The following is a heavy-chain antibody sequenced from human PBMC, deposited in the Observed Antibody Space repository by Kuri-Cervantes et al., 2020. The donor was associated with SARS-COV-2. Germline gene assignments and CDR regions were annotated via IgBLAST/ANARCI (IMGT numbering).Heavy chain of an antibody. CDR1: GGSISSYD. D-gene: IGHD4-17*01. J-gene: IGHJ4*02. V-gene: IGHV4-4*07. CDR3: ARGPTTTTVTKEDWVVFR. CDR2: IYTSGST. Sequence: SETLSLTCTVSGGSISSYDWSWIRQPAGQGLEWIGLIYTSGSTNYNPSLKSRVTISVDTSKNQFHLKLSTVTAADTAVYYCARGPTTTTVTKEDWVVFRWGQGNRV.